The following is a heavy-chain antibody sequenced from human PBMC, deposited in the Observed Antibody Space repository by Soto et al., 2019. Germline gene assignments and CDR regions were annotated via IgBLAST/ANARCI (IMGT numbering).Heavy chain of an antibody. D-gene: IGHD1-26*01. V-gene: IGHV5-51*01. CDR2: IYGVDSDT. J-gene: IGHJ4*02. CDR1: GYIFANYW. Sequence: PGESLKISCSVSGYIFANYWIGWVRQIPEKGLEWMGIIYGVDSDTKYSPSFQGQVTISADKSIFTAYLQWRRLKASATAMYYCASLSRLGPLSAFDYWGQGALVTVSS. CDR3: ASLSRLGPLSAFDY.